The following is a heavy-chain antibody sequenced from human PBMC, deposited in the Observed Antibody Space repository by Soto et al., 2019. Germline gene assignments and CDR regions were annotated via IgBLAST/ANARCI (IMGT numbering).Heavy chain of an antibody. V-gene: IGHV4-59*12. J-gene: IGHJ5*02. CDR3: ARDQGDYYGSGRWFDP. CDR1: GGSISSYY. CDR2: IYHSGST. Sequence: PSEILSLTCTVSGGSISSYYWSWIRQPPGKGLEWIGYIYHSGSTNYNPSLKSRVTISVDKSKNQFSLKLSSVTAADTAVYYCARDQGDYYGSGRWFDPWGQGTLVTVSS. D-gene: IGHD3-10*01.